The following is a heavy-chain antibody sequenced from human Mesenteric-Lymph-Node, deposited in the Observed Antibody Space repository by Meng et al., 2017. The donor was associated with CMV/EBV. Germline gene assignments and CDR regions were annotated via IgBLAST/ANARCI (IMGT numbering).Heavy chain of an antibody. Sequence: LTCTVSGGSVSSGSYYWSWIRQPPGKGLEWIGYIYYSGSTYYNPSLKSRLTLSVDMSKNQFSLKLSSVTAADTAVYYCARVVHNWFDPWGQGTLVTVSS. V-gene: IGHV4-30-4*07. CDR3: ARVVHNWFDP. CDR2: IYYSGST. J-gene: IGHJ5*02. CDR1: GGSVSSGSYY.